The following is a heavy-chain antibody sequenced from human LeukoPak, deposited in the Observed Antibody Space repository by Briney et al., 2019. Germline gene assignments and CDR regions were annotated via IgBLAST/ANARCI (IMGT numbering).Heavy chain of an antibody. V-gene: IGHV3-48*03. CDR2: ISDRGASI. CDR1: GFTFSTYE. CDR3: ARDSGYCDNINCHHFDY. J-gene: IGHJ4*02. D-gene: IGHD3-22*01. Sequence: GGSLRLSCAASGFTFSTYEMNWVRQAPGKGLEWISYISDRGASIYYADSVKGRFTISRDNAKNSLYLQMNSLRGEDTAVYYCARDSGYCDNINCHHFDYWGQGTLVTVS.